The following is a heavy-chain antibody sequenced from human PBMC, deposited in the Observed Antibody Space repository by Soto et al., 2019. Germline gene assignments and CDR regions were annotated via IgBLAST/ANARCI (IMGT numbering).Heavy chain of an antibody. Sequence: PGESLKISCKGSGYRFSSYWIAWVRHMPGKGLEWMGIIYPGDSDTRYSPSFEGQVTISADKSNSTAYLQWSSLKASDTAMYYCARQGSNGAYYYYGMDVWGQGTTVTVSS. CDR1: GYRFSSYW. V-gene: IGHV5-51*01. CDR3: ARQGSNGAYYYYGMDV. D-gene: IGHD3-16*01. CDR2: IYPGDSDT. J-gene: IGHJ6*02.